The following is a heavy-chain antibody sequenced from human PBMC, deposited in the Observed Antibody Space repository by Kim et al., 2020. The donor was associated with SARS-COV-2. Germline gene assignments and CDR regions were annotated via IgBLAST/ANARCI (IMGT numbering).Heavy chain of an antibody. V-gene: IGHV7-4-1*02. CDR2: IHTKTGIP. CDR1: GYTFTNYA. J-gene: IGHJ4*02. D-gene: IGHD3-10*01. Sequence: ASVKVSCKAAGYTFTNYAMNWVLQAPGQGLDWMGGIHTKTGIPTYAHGFTGRFVFSLDTSVSTDFLQISSLKAEDTAVYYCASGISMVQGGEFDYWGKGTLVTVSS. CDR3: ASGISMVQGGEFDY.